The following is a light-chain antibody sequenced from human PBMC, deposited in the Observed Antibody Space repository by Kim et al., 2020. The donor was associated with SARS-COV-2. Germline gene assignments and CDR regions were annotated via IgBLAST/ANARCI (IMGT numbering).Light chain of an antibody. J-gene: IGKJ1*01. CDR3: QQYATSPKT. Sequence: PGEGATLSCRASQSATRSSLAWDQQKPGLAPMLLIFDASRRATDIPDRCSGSGSGTDFTLTISRLEPEDSAVYYCQQYATSPKTFGQGTKVDIK. CDR1: QSATRSS. V-gene: IGKV3-20*01. CDR2: DAS.